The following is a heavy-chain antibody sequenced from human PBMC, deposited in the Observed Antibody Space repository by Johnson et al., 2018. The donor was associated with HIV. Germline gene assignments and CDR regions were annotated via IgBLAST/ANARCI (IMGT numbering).Heavy chain of an antibody. CDR1: GFTFDDYG. Sequence: VQLVESGGGVVRPGGSLRLSCAASGFTFDDYGMSWVRQAPGKGLEWVSYISSSGSTIYYPDSVKGRFTISRDNSKNTLYLQMNNLGPEDTAVYYCAKAELIRFGELNDGFDIWGQGTMVTVSS. V-gene: IGHV3-48*04. CDR2: ISSSGSTI. D-gene: IGHD3-10*01. J-gene: IGHJ3*02. CDR3: AKAELIRFGELNDGFDI.